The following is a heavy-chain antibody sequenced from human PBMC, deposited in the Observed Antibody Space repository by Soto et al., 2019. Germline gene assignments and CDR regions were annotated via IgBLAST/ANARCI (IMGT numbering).Heavy chain of an antibody. Sequence: PSETLSVTCVFYGGTFSEYYWIWIRQPQGKGLEWTGEINHSGSTNYKRSLKSRVSISVDTSNNHFSLDLSSVTAADTAVYYCAGRNGYYSGINYWGQGTMVTVSS. J-gene: IGHJ4*02. CDR3: AGRNGYYSGINY. V-gene: IGHV4-34*08. CDR2: INHSGST. CDR1: GGTFSEYY. D-gene: IGHD3-22*01.